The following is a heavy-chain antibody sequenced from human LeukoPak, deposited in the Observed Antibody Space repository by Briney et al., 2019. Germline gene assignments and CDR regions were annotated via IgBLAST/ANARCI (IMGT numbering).Heavy chain of an antibody. CDR1: GGSISSYY. CDR2: IYYSGST. CDR3: ARDKGDGYNYAGGFDY. V-gene: IGHV4-59*01. J-gene: IGHJ4*02. D-gene: IGHD5-12*01. Sequence: SETLSLTCTVSGGSISSYYWSWIRQPPGKGLEWIGYIYYSGSTNYNPSLKSRVTISVDTSKNQFSLKLSSVTAADTAVYYCARDKGDGYNYAGGFDYWGQGTLVTVSS.